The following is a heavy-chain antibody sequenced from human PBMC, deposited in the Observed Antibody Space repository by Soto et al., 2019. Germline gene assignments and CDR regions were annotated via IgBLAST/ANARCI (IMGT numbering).Heavy chain of an antibody. CDR3: ARLDIAVAGTNYFDY. D-gene: IGHD6-19*01. CDR2: TYYSGST. CDR1: GGSISSSSYY. V-gene: IGHV4-39*01. Sequence: QLQLQESGPGLVKPSETLSLTCTVSGGSISSSSYYWGWIRQPPGKGLEWIGSTYYSGSTYYNPSLKSRVTISVDTSKNQFSLKLSSVTAADTAVYYCARLDIAVAGTNYFDYWGQGTLVTVSS. J-gene: IGHJ4*02.